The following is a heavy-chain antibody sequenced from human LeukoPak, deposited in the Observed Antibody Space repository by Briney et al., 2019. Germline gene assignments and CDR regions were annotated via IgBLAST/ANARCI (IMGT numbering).Heavy chain of an antibody. V-gene: IGHV3-20*04. J-gene: IGHJ4*02. CDR1: GFTFDDYG. CDR2: INWNGGST. Sequence: PGGSLRLSCAASGFTFDDYGMSWVRQAPGKGLEWVSGINWNGGSTGYADSVKGRFTISRDNAKNSLYLQMNSLRAEDTAVYYCAKDWGDIVVVPAAMFDYWGQGTLVTVSS. CDR3: AKDWGDIVVVPAAMFDY. D-gene: IGHD2-2*01.